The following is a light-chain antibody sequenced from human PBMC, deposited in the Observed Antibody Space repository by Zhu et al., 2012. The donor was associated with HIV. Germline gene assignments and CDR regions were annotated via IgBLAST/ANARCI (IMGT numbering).Light chain of an antibody. CDR3: QQRRNWPLT. CDR1: QSVSSF. J-gene: IGKJ4*01. V-gene: IGKV3-11*01. CDR2: DAS. Sequence: EIVLTQSPVTLSLSPGERATVSCRASQSVSSFLAWYQQKPGRAPRLLIYDASKRARGIPARFSGSGSGTDFTLTITNLEPEDFALYYCQQRRNWPLTFGGGTKVEIK.